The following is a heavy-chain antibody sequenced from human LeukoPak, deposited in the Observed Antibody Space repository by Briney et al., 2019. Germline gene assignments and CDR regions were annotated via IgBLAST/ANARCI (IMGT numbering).Heavy chain of an antibody. CDR2: TNPNSGNA. Sequence: ASVKVSCKASGYTFTIYDINWVRQVPGQALEWMGWTNPNSGNAGYAQMFEGRVTMTRDASINTAYVELSSLRSEDTAVYYCAISRVVGAARFAFDIWGQGTMITDSS. CDR3: AISRVVGAARFAFDI. V-gene: IGHV1-8*01. D-gene: IGHD2-15*01. CDR1: GYTFTIYD. J-gene: IGHJ3*02.